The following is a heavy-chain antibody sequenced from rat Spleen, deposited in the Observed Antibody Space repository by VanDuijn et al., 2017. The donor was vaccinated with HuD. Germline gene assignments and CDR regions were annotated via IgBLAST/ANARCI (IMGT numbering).Heavy chain of an antibody. V-gene: IGHV5-31*01. J-gene: IGHJ2*01. CDR3: ATGIQLYHFDY. CDR1: GFTFNNYW. Sequence: EVQLVESGGGLVQPGRSLKLSCVASGFTFNNYWMTWIRQSPGKGLEWVASISPSGGSTYYRDSVKGRFTISRDNAKSTLYLQMDSLRSEDTATYYCATGIQLYHFDYWGQGVMVTVSS. CDR2: ISPSGGST. D-gene: IGHD1-5*01.